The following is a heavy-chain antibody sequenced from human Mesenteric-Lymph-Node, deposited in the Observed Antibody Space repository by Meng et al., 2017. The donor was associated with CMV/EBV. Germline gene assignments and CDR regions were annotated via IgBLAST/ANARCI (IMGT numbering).Heavy chain of an antibody. V-gene: IGHV3-30*04. CDR3: AALGLP. CDR2: ISYDGSNK. D-gene: IGHD3-16*01. CDR1: GFTFSSYA. Sequence: GESLKISCAASGFTFSSYAMHWVRQAPGKGLEWVAVISYDGSNKYYADSVKGRFTISRDNSKNTLYLQMNSLRAEDTAVYYCAALGLPWGQGTLVTVSS. J-gene: IGHJ5*02.